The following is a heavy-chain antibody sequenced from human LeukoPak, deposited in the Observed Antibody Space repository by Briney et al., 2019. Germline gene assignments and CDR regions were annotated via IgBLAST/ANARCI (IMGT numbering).Heavy chain of an antibody. CDR2: INHSGST. CDR1: GGSFSGYY. CDR3: ASRRVGATFYYYYYMDV. J-gene: IGHJ6*03. Sequence: SETLSLTCAVYGGSFSGYYWSWIRQPPGRGLEWIGEINHSGSTNYNPSLKSRVTSSVDTSKNKFSLKLSSVTAADTSVYYWASRRVGATFYYYYYMDVWGKGTTVTVSS. D-gene: IGHD1-26*01. V-gene: IGHV4-34*01.